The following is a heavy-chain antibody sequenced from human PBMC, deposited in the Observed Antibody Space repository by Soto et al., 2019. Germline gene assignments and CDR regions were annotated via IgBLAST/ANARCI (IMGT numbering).Heavy chain of an antibody. J-gene: IGHJ4*02. CDR3: ASTDGGYGERQFDY. CDR1: GGSISSSSYY. CDR2: IYYSGST. Sequence: SSETLSLTCTVSGGSISSSSYYWGWIRQPPGKGLEWIGSIYYSGSTYYNPSLKSRVTISVDTSKNQFSLKLSSVTAADTAVYYCASTDGGYGERQFDYWGQGTLVTV. V-gene: IGHV4-39*01. D-gene: IGHD5-12*01.